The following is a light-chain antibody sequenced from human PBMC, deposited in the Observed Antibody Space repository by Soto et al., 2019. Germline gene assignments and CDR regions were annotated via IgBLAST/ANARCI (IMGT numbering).Light chain of an antibody. CDR1: QDISNY. CDR2: DAS. J-gene: IGKJ4*01. CDR3: QQSYNTPRT. Sequence: DIQMTQSPSSLSASVGDRVTTTCQASQDISNYLNWYQQKPGKAPKLLIYDASNLETGVPSRFSGSGSGTDFTLTISSLQPEDFATYYCQQSYNTPRTFGGGTKVDI. V-gene: IGKV1-39*01.